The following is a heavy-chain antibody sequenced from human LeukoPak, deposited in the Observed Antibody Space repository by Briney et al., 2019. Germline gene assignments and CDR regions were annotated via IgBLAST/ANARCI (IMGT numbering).Heavy chain of an antibody. J-gene: IGHJ4*02. V-gene: IGHV4-59*08. CDR2: IYYSGST. D-gene: IGHD3-22*01. Sequence: PSETLSLTCTVSGGSISSYYWSWIRQPPGKGLEWIGYIYYSGSTNYNPSLKSRVTISVDTSKNQFSLKLSSVTAADTAVYYCASIRSSGFPFDYWGQGTLVTVSS. CDR3: ASIRSSGFPFDY. CDR1: GGSISSYY.